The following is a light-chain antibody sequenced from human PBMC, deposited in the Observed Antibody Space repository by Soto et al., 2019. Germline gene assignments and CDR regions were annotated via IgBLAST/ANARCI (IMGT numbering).Light chain of an antibody. J-gene: IGKJ4*01. CDR2: GAS. Sequence: EIVLTQSPGTLSLSPGERATLSCRASQSVSSSYLAWYQQKPGQPPRLLIYGASSRATGIPDRFGGSESGTDFTLTISRLEPEDFAMYYCQQYITSPPKLTFGGGTKVEIK. V-gene: IGKV3-20*01. CDR1: QSVSSSY. CDR3: QQYITSPPKLT.